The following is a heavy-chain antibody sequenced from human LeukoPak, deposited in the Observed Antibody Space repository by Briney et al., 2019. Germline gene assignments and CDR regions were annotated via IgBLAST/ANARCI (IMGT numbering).Heavy chain of an antibody. CDR2: ISGSGHDI. V-gene: IGHV3-11*04. D-gene: IGHD1-26*01. Sequence: AGGSLRLSCAASGFTFSDSYMTWVRQAPGKGVEWVAYISGSGHDINYSESAKGRFTISRDNAKNSLYLQMSSLRGEDTAVYYCAKEGDLVRTTYYFDSWGQGILVTVSS. J-gene: IGHJ4*02. CDR1: GFTFSDSY. CDR3: AKEGDLVRTTYYFDS.